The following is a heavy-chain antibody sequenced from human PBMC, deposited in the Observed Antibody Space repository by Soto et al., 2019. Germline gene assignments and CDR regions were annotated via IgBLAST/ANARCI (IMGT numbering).Heavy chain of an antibody. V-gene: IGHV3-23*01. CDR2: ISGSGDNT. D-gene: IGHD3-3*01. Sequence: EVQLLESGGGLVQPGGSPRLSCAASGCTLSSYALNWVRQAPGKGLEWVSVISGSGDNTYYADSVKGRFTISRDNSKNTRYLQMNSLRAEDTAVYYCAKDLGTDDFWSAYYTYYYMDVWGKGTTVTVSS. J-gene: IGHJ6*03. CDR1: GCTLSSYA. CDR3: AKDLGTDDFWSAYYTYYYMDV.